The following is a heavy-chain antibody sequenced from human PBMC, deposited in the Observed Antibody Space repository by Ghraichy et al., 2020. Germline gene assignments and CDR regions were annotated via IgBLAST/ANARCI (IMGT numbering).Heavy chain of an antibody. CDR1: GGSISSSSYY. D-gene: IGHD3-22*01. Sequence: SETLSLTCTVSGGSISSSSYYWGWIRQPPGKGLEWIGSIYYSGSTYYNPSLKSRVTISVDTSKNQFSLKLSSVTAADPAVYYCARLQTYYYDSSGYFDGKYYFDYWGQGTLVTVSS. CDR2: IYYSGST. CDR3: ARLQTYYYDSSGYFDGKYYFDY. V-gene: IGHV4-39*01. J-gene: IGHJ4*02.